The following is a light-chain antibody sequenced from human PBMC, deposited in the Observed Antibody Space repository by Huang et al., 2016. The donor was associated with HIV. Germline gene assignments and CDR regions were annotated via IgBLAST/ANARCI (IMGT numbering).Light chain of an antibody. J-gene: IGKJ1*01. CDR1: QSVNTN. Sequence: EIVMTQSPSTLSLSPGKRAIVLCRTSQSVNTNLAWYQQKPGQAPRLLICGASTRATGVPARFNGGGSETEFTLTIDSLQSEDFAVYYCHQYNDWPPWTFGQGTKVEI. V-gene: IGKV3-15*01. CDR3: HQYNDWPPWT. CDR2: GAS.